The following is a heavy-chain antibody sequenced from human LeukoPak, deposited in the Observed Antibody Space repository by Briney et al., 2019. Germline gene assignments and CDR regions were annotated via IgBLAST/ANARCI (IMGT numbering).Heavy chain of an antibody. D-gene: IGHD3-10*01. CDR2: IYYSGST. J-gene: IGHJ6*02. Sequence: PSETLSLTCTVSGGSISSYYWSWIRQPPGKGLEWIGYIYYSGSTNYNPSLKSRVTISVGTSKNQFSLKLSSVTAADTAVYYCARVLLWHRGMDVWGQGTTVTVSS. CDR1: GGSISSYY. CDR3: ARVLLWHRGMDV. V-gene: IGHV4-59*01.